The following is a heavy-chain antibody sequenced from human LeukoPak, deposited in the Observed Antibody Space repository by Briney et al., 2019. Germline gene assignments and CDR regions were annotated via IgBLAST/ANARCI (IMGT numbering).Heavy chain of an antibody. CDR1: GYTFTGYY. J-gene: IGHJ6*02. V-gene: IGHV1-2*02. CDR2: INPNSGGT. CDR3: ARAAYCGGDCYTAGYYYGMDV. Sequence: ASVKVSCKASGYTFTGYYMHWVRQAPGQGLELMGWINPNSGGTNYAQKFQGRVTMTRDTSISTAYMELSRLRSDDTAVYYCARAAYCGGDCYTAGYYYGMDVWGQGTTVTVSS. D-gene: IGHD2-21*02.